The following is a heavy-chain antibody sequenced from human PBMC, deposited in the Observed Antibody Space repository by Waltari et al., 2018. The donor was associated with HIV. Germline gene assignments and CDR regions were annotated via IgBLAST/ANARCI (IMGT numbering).Heavy chain of an antibody. V-gene: IGHV4-39*01. CDR1: GGSISSSSYY. CDR2: IYYSGST. CDR3: ARLVGVKEAPYYYYGMDV. J-gene: IGHJ6*02. Sequence: QLQLQESGPGLVKPSETLSLTCTVSGGSISSSSYYWGWIRQPPGTGLEWIGSIYYSGSTYYNPSLKSRVTISVDTSKNQFSLKLSSVTAADTAVYYCARLVGVKEAPYYYYGMDVWGQGTTVTVSS. D-gene: IGHD1-26*01.